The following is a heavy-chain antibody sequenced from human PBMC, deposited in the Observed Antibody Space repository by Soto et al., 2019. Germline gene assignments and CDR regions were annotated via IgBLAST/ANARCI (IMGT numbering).Heavy chain of an antibody. Sequence: ASVKVSCKASGYTFTSYGISWVRQAPGQGLEWMGWISAYNGNTNYAQKLQGRVTMTTDTSTSTAYMELRSLRSDDTAVYYCATVRRDYASSGYYEYYFDYWGQGTLVTVSS. J-gene: IGHJ4*02. CDR3: ATVRRDYASSGYYEYYFDY. CDR2: ISAYNGNT. D-gene: IGHD3-22*01. CDR1: GYTFTSYG. V-gene: IGHV1-18*01.